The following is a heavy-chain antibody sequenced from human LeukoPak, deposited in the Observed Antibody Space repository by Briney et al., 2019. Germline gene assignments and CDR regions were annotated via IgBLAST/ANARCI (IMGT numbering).Heavy chain of an antibody. CDR2: INHSGST. CDR1: GGSFSGYY. J-gene: IGHJ5*02. CDR3: ARIGRGWTRWNWFDP. V-gene: IGHV4-34*01. Sequence: PSETLSLTCAVYGGSFSGYYWSWIRQPPGKGLEWIGEINHSGSTNYNPSLKSRVTMSVGTSKNQFSLKLSSVTAADTAVYYCARIGRGWTRWNWFDPWGQGTLVTVSS. D-gene: IGHD2-15*01.